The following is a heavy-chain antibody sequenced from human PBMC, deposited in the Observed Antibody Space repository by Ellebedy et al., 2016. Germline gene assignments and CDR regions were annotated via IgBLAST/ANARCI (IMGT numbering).Heavy chain of an antibody. CDR1: GFIFSTSW. V-gene: IGHV3-7*01. J-gene: IGHJ4*02. CDR2: IKLDGSDT. Sequence: GESLKISXAASGFIFSTSWLSWVRQAPGKGLEWVALIKLDGSDTRYVDSVRGRFTISRENAKNSLYLQMNSLRVEDTAVYYCVTQRGDYWGQGTLVIVSS. CDR3: VTQRGDY.